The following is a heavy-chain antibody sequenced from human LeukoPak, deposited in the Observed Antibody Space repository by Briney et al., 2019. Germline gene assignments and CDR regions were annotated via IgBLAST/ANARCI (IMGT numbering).Heavy chain of an antibody. J-gene: IGHJ4*02. V-gene: IGHV1-69*05. Sequence: ASVKVSCKASGGTFSSYAISWVRQAPGQGLEWMGGIIPIFGTANYAQKFQGRVTITTDESTSTAYMELSSLRSEDTAVYYCARWNERVRGVFDYWGQGTLVTVFS. D-gene: IGHD3-10*01. CDR2: IIPIFGTA. CDR3: ARWNERVRGVFDY. CDR1: GGTFSSYA.